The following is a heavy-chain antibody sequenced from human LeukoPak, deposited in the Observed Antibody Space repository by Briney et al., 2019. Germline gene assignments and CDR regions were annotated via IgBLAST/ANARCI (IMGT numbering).Heavy chain of an antibody. CDR3: TKSSGWPFDN. Sequence: GGSLRLSCAASGFSVRINYIAWVRQAPGRGLEWVSIINSDGSTYYAGSVKGRFTISRDSSKNTVSLQMNSVRAEDTAMYYCTKSSGWPFDNWGQGTLVTVSS. CDR2: INSDGST. V-gene: IGHV3-53*01. D-gene: IGHD6-19*01. J-gene: IGHJ4*02. CDR1: GFSVRINY.